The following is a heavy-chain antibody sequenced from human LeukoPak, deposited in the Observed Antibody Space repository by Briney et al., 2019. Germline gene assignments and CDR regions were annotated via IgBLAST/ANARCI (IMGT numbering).Heavy chain of an antibody. CDR3: ALCSAEYYFDY. CDR2: ISWNSGSI. D-gene: IGHD2-2*01. J-gene: IGHJ4*02. Sequence: GGSLRLSCAASGFTFDDYAMHWVRQAPGKGLEWVSGISWNSGSIGYADSVKGRFTISRDNAKNSLYLQMNSLRAEDTALYYCALCSAEYYFDYWGQGTLVTVSS. V-gene: IGHV3-9*01. CDR1: GFTFDDYA.